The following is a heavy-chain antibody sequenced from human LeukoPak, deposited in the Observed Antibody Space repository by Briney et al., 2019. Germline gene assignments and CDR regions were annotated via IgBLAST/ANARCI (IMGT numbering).Heavy chain of an antibody. D-gene: IGHD3-22*01. J-gene: IGHJ4*02. V-gene: IGHV4-34*01. CDR3: ARDLYYYASSGYYADFDY. CDR2: INHSGST. CDR1: GGSFSGYY. Sequence: PSETLSLTCAVYGGSFSGYYWSWIREPPGKGLEWIGEINHSGSTNYNPSLKSRVTISVDTSKNQFSLKLSSVTAADTAVYYCARDLYYYASSGYYADFDYWGQGTLVTVSS.